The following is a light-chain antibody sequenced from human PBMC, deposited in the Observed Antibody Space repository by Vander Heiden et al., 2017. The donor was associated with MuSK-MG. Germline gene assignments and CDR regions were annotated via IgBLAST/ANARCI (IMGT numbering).Light chain of an antibody. CDR1: QSVSSNF. Sequence: EIVLTQSPDTLSLSPGERATLSCRASQSVSSNFLAWYQHKPGQTPRLLIYGASSRVTGIPDRFSGSGSGTDFTLTISRLEPEDFAVYYCQQYGNSPMYTFGQGTKLEIK. CDR3: QQYGNSPMYT. V-gene: IGKV3-20*01. J-gene: IGKJ2*01. CDR2: GAS.